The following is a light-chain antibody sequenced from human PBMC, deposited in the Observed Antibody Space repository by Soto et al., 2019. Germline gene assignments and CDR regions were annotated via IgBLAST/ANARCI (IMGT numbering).Light chain of an antibody. CDR2: AAS. CDR3: QHYGDSPYT. J-gene: IGKJ2*01. V-gene: IGKV3-20*01. Sequence: EIVLTQSPGTLSLTPGERATFSCRASQSISSSYLAWYQQKPGQAPRLLIYAASSRATGIPDRFSGSGSGTDCTLTISRLEPEDFAVYLCQHYGDSPYTFGQGTKLEIK. CDR1: QSISSSY.